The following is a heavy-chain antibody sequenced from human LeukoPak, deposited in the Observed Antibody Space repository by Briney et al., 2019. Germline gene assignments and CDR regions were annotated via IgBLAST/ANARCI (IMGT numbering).Heavy chain of an antibody. J-gene: IGHJ5*02. CDR1: GYTFTSYD. V-gene: IGHV1-2*02. CDR3: ARATAPNSSGWYSHNWFDP. D-gene: IGHD6-19*01. Sequence: PGESLKISCKASGYTFTSYDINWVRQAPGQGLEWMGWINPNSGGRNYAQKFQGRVTMTRDTSISTAYMELSRLRSDDTAVYYCARATAPNSSGWYSHNWFDPWGQGTLVTVSS. CDR2: INPNSGGR.